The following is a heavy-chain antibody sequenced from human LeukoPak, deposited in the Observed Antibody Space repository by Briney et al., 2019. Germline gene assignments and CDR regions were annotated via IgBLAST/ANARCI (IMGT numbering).Heavy chain of an antibody. CDR1: GFTFSSYS. D-gene: IGHD6-19*01. V-gene: IGHV3-21*01. CDR3: ARAPRGSGWYLNDY. J-gene: IGHJ4*02. Sequence: PGGSPRLSCAASGFTFSSYSMNWVRQAPGKGLEWVSSISSSSSYIYYADSVKGRFTISRDNSKNTLYLQMNSLRAEDTAVYYCARAPRGSGWYLNDYWGQGTLVTVSS. CDR2: ISSSSSYI.